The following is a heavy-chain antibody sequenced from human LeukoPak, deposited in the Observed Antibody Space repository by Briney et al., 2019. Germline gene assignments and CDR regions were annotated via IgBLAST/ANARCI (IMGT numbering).Heavy chain of an antibody. CDR3: ARVSTISMIVVVSNLDY. J-gene: IGHJ4*02. CDR2: ISSSSSTI. D-gene: IGHD3-22*01. CDR1: GFTFSSYS. V-gene: IGHV3-48*04. Sequence: PGGSLRLSCAASGFTFSSYSMNWVRQAPGKGLEWVSYISSSSSTIYYADSVKGRFTISRDNAKNSLYLQMNSLRAEDTAVYYCARVSTISMIVVVSNLDYWGQGTLVTVSS.